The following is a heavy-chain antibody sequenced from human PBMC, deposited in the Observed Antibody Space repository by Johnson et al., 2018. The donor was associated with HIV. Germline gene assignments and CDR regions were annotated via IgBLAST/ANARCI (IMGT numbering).Heavy chain of an antibody. CDR1: GFTFSSYA. Sequence: QVQLVESGGGVVQPGRSLRLSCAASGFTFSSYAMHWVRQAPGKGLEWVAVISYDGSNKYYADSVKGRFTISRDNSKNTLYLQMNSLRAEDTAVYYCAVGKYCSSTSGYMEDAFDIWGQGTMVTVSS. V-gene: IGHV3-30*14. J-gene: IGHJ3*02. D-gene: IGHD2-2*02. CDR3: AVGKYCSSTSGYMEDAFDI. CDR2: ISYDGSNK.